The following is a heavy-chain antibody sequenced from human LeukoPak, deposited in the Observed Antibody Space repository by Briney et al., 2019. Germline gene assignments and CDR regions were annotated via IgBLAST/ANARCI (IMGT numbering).Heavy chain of an antibody. D-gene: IGHD3-3*01. V-gene: IGHV3-74*01. CDR1: GFTFSSYW. CDR3: AKCFWSGYYYYMDV. Sequence: GGSLRLSCAASGFTFSSYWMHWVRQAPGKGLVWVSRINSDGSSTSYADSVKGRFTISIDNAKNTLYLQMNSLRAEDTAVYYCAKCFWSGYYYYMDVWGKGTTVTVSS. CDR2: INSDGSST. J-gene: IGHJ6*03.